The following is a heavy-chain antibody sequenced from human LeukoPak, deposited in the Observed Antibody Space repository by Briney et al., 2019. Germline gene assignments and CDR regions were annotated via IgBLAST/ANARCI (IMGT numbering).Heavy chain of an antibody. Sequence: PGGSLRLSCAASGFTFSSYGMHWVRQAPGKGLEWVAVIWYDGSNKYYADSLKGRFTISRDNSKNTLYLQMNSLRAEDTAVYYCARDASYYDILTGYPGYWGQGTLVTVSS. CDR2: IWYDGSNK. J-gene: IGHJ4*02. V-gene: IGHV3-33*01. CDR3: ARDASYYDILTGYPGY. CDR1: GFTFSSYG. D-gene: IGHD3-9*01.